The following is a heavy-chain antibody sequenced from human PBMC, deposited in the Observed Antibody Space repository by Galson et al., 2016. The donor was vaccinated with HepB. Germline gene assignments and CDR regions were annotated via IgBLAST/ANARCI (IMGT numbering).Heavy chain of an antibody. CDR2: ISYDGSDN. J-gene: IGHJ4*02. V-gene: IGHV3-30*18. Sequence: SLRLSCAASGFTFSSFGIHWVRQAPGKGLEWVAVISYDGSDNYYADSVKGRFAISRDNSKNTMYLEMNSLRAEDTAVYYCAKDPLPFYSNYLGPYFDYCGQGTLVAVSS. CDR3: AKDPLPFYSNYLGPYFDY. CDR1: GFTFSSFG. D-gene: IGHD4-11*01.